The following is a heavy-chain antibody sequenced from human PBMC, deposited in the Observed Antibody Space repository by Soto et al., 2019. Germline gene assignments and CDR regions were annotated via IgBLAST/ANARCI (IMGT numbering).Heavy chain of an antibody. CDR3: ARTQRGIDP. D-gene: IGHD7-27*01. V-gene: IGHV3-30-3*01. CDR1: GFTFSSYA. Sequence: QVQLVESGGGVVQPGRSLRLSCAASGFTFSSYAMHWVRQAPGKGLEWVAVISYDGSNKYYADSVKGRFTISRDNSKNTLYLQMNSLRAEDTAVYYCARTQRGIDPWGQGTLVTVSS. CDR2: ISYDGSNK. J-gene: IGHJ5*02.